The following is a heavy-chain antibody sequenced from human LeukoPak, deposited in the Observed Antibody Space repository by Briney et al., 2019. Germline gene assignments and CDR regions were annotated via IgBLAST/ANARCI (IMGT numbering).Heavy chain of an antibody. CDR1: RFTFNSYA. Sequence: GGSLRLSCAASRFTFNSYAMSWVRRAPGKGLEWVAVISSDGSIKVYADSVKGRFTLSRDNSINTVDLQMNSLRAEDTAVYYCVKEYHSRGFGAYFDYWGQGTLVTVSS. CDR2: ISSDGSIK. J-gene: IGHJ4*02. CDR3: VKEYHSRGFGAYFDY. D-gene: IGHD3-3*01. V-gene: IGHV3-30*18.